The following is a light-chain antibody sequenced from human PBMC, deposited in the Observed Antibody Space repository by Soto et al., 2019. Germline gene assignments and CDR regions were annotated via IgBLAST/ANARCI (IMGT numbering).Light chain of an antibody. J-gene: IGKJ1*01. Sequence: DIQLTQSPSFLSASIGDRVTITCRASQGISNSLAWYQLKPGKAPKLLIYSASTLQSGVPSRFSGSGSGTEFTLTISSLQPEDFATYYCQQVNSLPRTFGQGTKVEIK. CDR3: QQVNSLPRT. CDR2: SAS. V-gene: IGKV1-9*01. CDR1: QGISNS.